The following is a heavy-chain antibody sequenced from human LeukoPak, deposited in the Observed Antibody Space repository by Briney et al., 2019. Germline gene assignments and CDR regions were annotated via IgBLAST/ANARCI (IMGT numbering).Heavy chain of an antibody. CDR2: IFYTGRV. CDR1: GGSISSGVYY. V-gene: IGHV4-31*03. J-gene: IGHJ4*01. CDR3: ARTVGARTFYFDH. D-gene: IGHD1-26*01. Sequence: PSGTLSLTCTVSGGSISSGVYYWSWIRQHPGKGLEWMGYIFYTGRVSYNPSLKSRITISVDSTRNHFSLEVSSVTAADTAVYYCARTVGARTFYFDHWGHGTLVTVSS.